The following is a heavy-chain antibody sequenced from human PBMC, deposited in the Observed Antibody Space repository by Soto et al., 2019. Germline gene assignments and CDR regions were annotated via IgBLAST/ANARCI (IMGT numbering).Heavy chain of an antibody. J-gene: IGHJ6*02. Sequence: ASVKVSCKASGYTFTSYYMHWVRQAPGQGLEWMGIINPSGGSTSYAQKFQGRVTMTRDTSTSTVYMELSSLRSEDTAVYYCARVPHYYGSGSYYNGPYYYYGMDVWGQGTTVTVSS. D-gene: IGHD3-10*01. CDR3: ARVPHYYGSGSYYNGPYYYYGMDV. CDR1: GYTFTSYY. CDR2: INPSGGST. V-gene: IGHV1-46*01.